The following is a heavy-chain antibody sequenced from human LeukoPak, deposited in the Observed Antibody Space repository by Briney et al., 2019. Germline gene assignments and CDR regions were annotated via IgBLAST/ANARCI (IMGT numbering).Heavy chain of an antibody. V-gene: IGHV4-61*01. J-gene: IGHJ4*02. CDR2: IYYSGSN. CDR1: GDSVSSGSYY. D-gene: IGHD2-15*01. CDR3: ATATISSVDY. Sequence: SETLSLTCTVSGDSVSSGSYYWSWIRQPPGKGLEWIGYIYYSGSNNYNPSLKSRFTISVDTSKNQFSLKLSSVTPADTAVYYCATATISSVDYWGQGTLVTVSS.